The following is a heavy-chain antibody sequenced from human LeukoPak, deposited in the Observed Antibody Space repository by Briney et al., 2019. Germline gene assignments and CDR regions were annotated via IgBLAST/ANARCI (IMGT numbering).Heavy chain of an antibody. CDR2: ISYDGSNK. V-gene: IGHV3-30*18. CDR1: GFTFSSYG. CDR3: AKDTESCSGGSCYPFAHETDYGMDV. Sequence: PGGSLRLSCAASGFTFSSYGMHWVRQAPGKGLEWVAVISYDGSNKYYADSVKGRFTISRDNSKNTLYLQMNSLRAEDTAVYYCAKDTESCSGGSCYPFAHETDYGMDVWGQGTTVTVSS. J-gene: IGHJ6*02. D-gene: IGHD2-15*01.